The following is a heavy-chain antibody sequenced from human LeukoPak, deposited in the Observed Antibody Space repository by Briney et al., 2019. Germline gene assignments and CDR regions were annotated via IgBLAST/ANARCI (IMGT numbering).Heavy chain of an antibody. V-gene: IGHV3-73*01. J-gene: IGHJ6*03. D-gene: IGHD3-10*01. CDR2: IRSKANSYAT. CDR3: STRLYYYGSGSYARYMDV. Sequence: PGGSLRLSCAASGFTFSGSAMHWVRQASGKGLEWVGRIRSKANSYATAYAASVKGRITISRDDSKNTAYLQMNSLKTEDTAVYYCSTRLYYYGSGSYARYMDVWGKGTTVTISS. CDR1: GFTFSGSA.